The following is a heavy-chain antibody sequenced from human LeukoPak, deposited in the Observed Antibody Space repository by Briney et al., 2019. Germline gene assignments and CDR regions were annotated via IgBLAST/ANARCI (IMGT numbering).Heavy chain of an antibody. D-gene: IGHD3-9*01. V-gene: IGHV3-23*01. CDR2: ISGTGGRT. CDR3: AKTPASRFFDSRQYYFDY. J-gene: IGHJ4*02. Sequence: QTGGSLRLSCAASGFAFNSYAMNWVRQAPGKGLEWVSVISGTGGRTYYADSVKGRFTISRDNSRNTLYVQMNSLRAEDTAVYYCAKTPASRFFDSRQYYFDYWGQGTLVTVSS. CDR1: GFAFNSYA.